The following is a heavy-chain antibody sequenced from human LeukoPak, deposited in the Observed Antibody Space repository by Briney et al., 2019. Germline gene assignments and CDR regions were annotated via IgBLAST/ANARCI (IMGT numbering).Heavy chain of an antibody. Sequence: GSSVKVSCKASGGTFISYTISWVRQAPGQGLEWMGRIIPIFGTSNYAQKFQGKVTITADESTSTTYMELTGLTSEDTAVYFCARAEIREWYYFDNWGQGTLVTVSS. CDR1: GGTFISYT. CDR2: IIPIFGTS. D-gene: IGHD2-8*01. J-gene: IGHJ4*02. V-gene: IGHV1-69*15. CDR3: ARAEIREWYYFDN.